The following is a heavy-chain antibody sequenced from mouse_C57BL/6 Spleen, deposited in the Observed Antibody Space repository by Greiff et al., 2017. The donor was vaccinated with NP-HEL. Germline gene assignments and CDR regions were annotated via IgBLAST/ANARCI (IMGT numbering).Heavy chain of an antibody. J-gene: IGHJ2*01. D-gene: IGHD1-1*01. V-gene: IGHV1-42*01. CDR2: LNPSTGGT. Sequence: EVQLQQSGPELVKPGASVKISCKASGYSFTGYYMNWVKQSPEKSLEWIGELNPSTGGTTYNQKFKANATLTVDKSSSTAYMQLTRPTSGDSAVYYCARSITTVGATDDYWGQGTTLTVAS. CDR3: ARSITTVGATDDY. CDR1: GYSFTGYY.